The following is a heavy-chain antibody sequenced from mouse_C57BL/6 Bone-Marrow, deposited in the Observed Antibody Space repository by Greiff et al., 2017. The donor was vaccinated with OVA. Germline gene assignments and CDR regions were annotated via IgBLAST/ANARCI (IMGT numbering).Heavy chain of an antibody. CDR3: ARSPPHYSGSSPWYFEV. CDR2: IDPSDSET. CDR1: GYTFTSYW. Sequence: QVQLQQPGAELVRPGSSVKLSCKASGYTFTSYWMHWVKQRPIQGLEWIGNIDPSDSETHYNQKFKDKATLTVDKSSSTAYMQLSSLTSEDSAVYYSARSPPHYSGSSPWYFEVWGTGTTLTVSS. V-gene: IGHV1-52*01. J-gene: IGHJ1*03. D-gene: IGHD1-1*01.